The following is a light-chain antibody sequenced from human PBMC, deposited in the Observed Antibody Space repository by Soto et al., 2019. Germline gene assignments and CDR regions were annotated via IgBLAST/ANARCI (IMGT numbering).Light chain of an antibody. Sequence: DTLMTQSPATLSVSPGDRATLSCRASQSVNNNLAWYQQKIGQAPRVLIYGESTRATGIPDRLTGSGSGTELILTITRLQSEDSAVYYCQEYNTWPWTFGQGTKVDIK. CDR3: QEYNTWPWT. CDR2: GES. CDR1: QSVNNN. V-gene: IGKV3-15*01. J-gene: IGKJ1*01.